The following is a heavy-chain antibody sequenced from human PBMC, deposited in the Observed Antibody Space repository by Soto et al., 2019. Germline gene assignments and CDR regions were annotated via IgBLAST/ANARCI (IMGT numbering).Heavy chain of an antibody. V-gene: IGHV3-48*01. CDR3: VRDVGYCTGGGCYAGFDP. CDR1: GFTFSSYS. CDR2: ISNSGGNTI. D-gene: IGHD2-8*02. J-gene: IGHJ5*02. Sequence: EVQLVESGGGLVQPGGSLRLSCAASGFTFSSYSINWLRQAPGKGLELVSLISNSGGNTIYYADSVKGRFSISREDAKNSVYLQMNSLRAEDTALYYCVRDVGYCTGGGCYAGFDPWGQGTLVTVSS.